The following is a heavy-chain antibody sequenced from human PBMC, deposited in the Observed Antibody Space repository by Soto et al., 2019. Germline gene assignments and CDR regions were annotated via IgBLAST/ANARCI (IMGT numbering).Heavy chain of an antibody. D-gene: IGHD2-15*01. V-gene: IGHV1-18*04. CDR1: GISYG. Sequence: ASVKVSGKAVGISYGISWVRQAPGQGLEWMGWISLHNGDTNNAPNLQGRITMSTDTSTSTTYMELRSLRSDDTAVYYCATDERDNCSSINCHYFDHWGQGTLVTVSS. CDR2: ISLHNGDT. CDR3: ATDERDNCSSINCHYFDH. J-gene: IGHJ4*02.